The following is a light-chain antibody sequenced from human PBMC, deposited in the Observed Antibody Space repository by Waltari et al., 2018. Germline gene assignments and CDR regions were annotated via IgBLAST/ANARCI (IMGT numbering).Light chain of an antibody. V-gene: IGKV1-39*01. J-gene: IGKJ4*01. CDR3: QHNYGTPLT. CDR1: EDVNNY. CDR2: KAS. Sequence: DIQMTQSPSSLSASVGDRVTITCRTSEDVNNYLNWYQQKPGKAPNLLIYKASTLQSGVPSRFSGSGSGTDYTFTISSLQSEDVATYYCQHNYGTPLTFGGGTKVEIK.